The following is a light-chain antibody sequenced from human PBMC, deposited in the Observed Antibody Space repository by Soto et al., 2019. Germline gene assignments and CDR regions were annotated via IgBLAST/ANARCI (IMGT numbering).Light chain of an antibody. V-gene: IGLV4-69*01. CDR1: SGYNSYA. J-gene: IGLJ2*01. CDR2: LNSDGSH. Sequence: QLVLTQSPSASASLGASVKLTCTLSSGYNSYAIAWHQQQPGKGPRYLMKLNSDGSHTRGDGIPERFSGSSSGAERYLTISSLQSEDEADYYCQTWDTGSHRIFGGGTKLTVL. CDR3: QTWDTGSHRI.